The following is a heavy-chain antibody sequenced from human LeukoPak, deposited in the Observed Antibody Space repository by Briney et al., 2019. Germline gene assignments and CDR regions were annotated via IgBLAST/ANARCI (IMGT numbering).Heavy chain of an antibody. J-gene: IGHJ4*02. Sequence: ASVKVSCKASGYTFTSYGISWVRQAPGQGLEWMGWISAYNGNTIYAQKLQGRVTMTTDTSTSTAYMELRGLRSDDTAVYYCAREPQDWAAAAGSFDYWGQGTLVTVSS. V-gene: IGHV1-18*01. CDR2: ISAYNGNT. CDR3: AREPQDWAAAAGSFDY. D-gene: IGHD6-13*01. CDR1: GYTFTSYG.